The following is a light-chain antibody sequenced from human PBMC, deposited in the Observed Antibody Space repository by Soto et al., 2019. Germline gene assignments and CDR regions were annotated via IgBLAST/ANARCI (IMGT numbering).Light chain of an antibody. J-gene: IGLJ2*01. CDR1: SSDVGGYNY. CDR2: EVN. CDR3: TSFAGINNFVV. Sequence: QSALTQPPSASGSPGQSVTISCTGTSSDVGGYNYVSWYQQHPGKAPKLMIFEVNKRPSGVPDRFSGSKSSNTASLTVSGLQTEDEADYYCTSFAGINNFVVFGGGTKLTVL. V-gene: IGLV2-8*01.